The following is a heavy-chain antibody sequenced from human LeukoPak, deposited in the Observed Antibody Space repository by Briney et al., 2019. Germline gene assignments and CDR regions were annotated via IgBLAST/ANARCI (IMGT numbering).Heavy chain of an antibody. J-gene: IGHJ2*01. CDR2: ISGSGGST. CDR3: AKDKGVGATTDWYFDL. V-gene: IGHV3-23*01. D-gene: IGHD1-26*01. CDR1: GFTVSSNY. Sequence: QTGGSLRLSCAASGFTVSSNYMSWVRQAPGKGLEWVSAISGSGGSTYYADSVKGRFTISRDNSKNTLYLQMNSLRAEDTAVYYCAKDKGVGATTDWYFDLWGRGTLVTVSS.